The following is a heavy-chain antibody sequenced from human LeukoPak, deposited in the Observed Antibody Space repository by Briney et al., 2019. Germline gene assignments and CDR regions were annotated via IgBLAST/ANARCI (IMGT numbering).Heavy chain of an antibody. CDR1: GFSLSNYW. Sequence: GGSLRLSCAASGFSLSNYWMHWVRQAPGKGLMWVSQISPDGSQTFYADSVKGRFTISRDNAKNTLFLQMDSLRAEDTALYYCVRSVRSADFWGQGTLVTVSS. CDR2: ISPDGSQT. V-gene: IGHV3-74*01. J-gene: IGHJ4*02. CDR3: VRSVRSADF.